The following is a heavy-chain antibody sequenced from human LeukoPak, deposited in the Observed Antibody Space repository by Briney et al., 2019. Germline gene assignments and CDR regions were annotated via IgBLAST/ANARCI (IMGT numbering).Heavy chain of an antibody. J-gene: IGHJ6*02. D-gene: IGHD6-13*01. CDR3: ATDRPIAAAGPGLITNYYYGMDV. CDR2: IIPILGIA. Sequence: EASVKVSCKASGGTFSSYAISWVRQAPGQGLAWMGRIIPILGIANYAQKFQGRVTITADKSTSTAYMELSSLRSEDTTVYYCATDRPIAAAGPGLITNYYYGMDVWGQGTTVTVSS. V-gene: IGHV1-69*04. CDR1: GGTFSSYA.